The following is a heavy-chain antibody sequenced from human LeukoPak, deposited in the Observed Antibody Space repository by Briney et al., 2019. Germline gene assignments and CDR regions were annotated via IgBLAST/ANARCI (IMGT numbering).Heavy chain of an antibody. D-gene: IGHD3-22*01. CDR3: VRSDGDSSGYYFDF. J-gene: IGHJ4*02. CDR2: ISTSGTYT. Sequence: GGSLRLSCAASGFNFSTYPMHWVRQAPGKGLEYVSSISTSGTYTYHVNSVKGRFSISRDNSKSTLYLHMGSLRAEDTAVYYCVRSDGDSSGYYFDFWGQGSLVSVSS. CDR1: GFNFSTYP. V-gene: IGHV3-64*01.